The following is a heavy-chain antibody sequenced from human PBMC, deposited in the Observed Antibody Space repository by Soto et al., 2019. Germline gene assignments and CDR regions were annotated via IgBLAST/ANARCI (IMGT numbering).Heavy chain of an antibody. CDR3: ALNPRPPRGYDFWSGYYSDYYYGMDV. J-gene: IGHJ6*02. CDR2: IYYSGSA. D-gene: IGHD3-3*01. Sequence: PSETLSLTCTVSGGSISSSDYYWGWIRQPPGKGLEWIGNIYYSGSASYNPSLKSRVTISVDTSKNQVSLKLSSVTAADTAVYYCALNPRPPRGYDFWSGYYSDYYYGMDVWGQGTTVTVSS. CDR1: GGSISSSDYY. V-gene: IGHV4-39*01.